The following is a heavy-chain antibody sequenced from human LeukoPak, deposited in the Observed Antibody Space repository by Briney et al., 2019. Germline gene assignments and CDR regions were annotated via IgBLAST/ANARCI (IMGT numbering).Heavy chain of an antibody. CDR3: ARGGSSSSLLFDP. CDR2: INPNSGGT. CDR1: GYTFTGYY. D-gene: IGHD6-6*01. Sequence: ASVKVSCRASGYTFTGYYMHWVRQAPGQGLEWMGWINPNSGGTNYAQKFQGRVTMTRDTSISTAYMELSRLRSDDTAVYYCARGGSSSSLLFDPWGQGTLVTVSS. J-gene: IGHJ5*02. V-gene: IGHV1-2*02.